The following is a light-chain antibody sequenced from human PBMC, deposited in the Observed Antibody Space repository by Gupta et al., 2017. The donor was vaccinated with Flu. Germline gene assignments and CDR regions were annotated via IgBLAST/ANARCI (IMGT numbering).Light chain of an antibody. CDR3: QQYGSSPPLFT. CDR1: QIVSSSS. V-gene: IGKV3-20*01. J-gene: IGKJ3*01. CDR2: VAS. Sequence: LAFSPAATATLSCRASQIVSSSSLALYQQNPGQAPRLLLYVASSRAGGIPDRFSCSGSGTDFTLTIRSLGAEDFAVYYCQQYGSSPPLFTFGPGTKVDLK.